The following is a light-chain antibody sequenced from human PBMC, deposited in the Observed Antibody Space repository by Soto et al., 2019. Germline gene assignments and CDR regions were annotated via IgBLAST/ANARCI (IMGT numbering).Light chain of an antibody. CDR3: ATWDASLQSWV. V-gene: IGLV1-44*01. Sequence: QSVLTQPPSVSGTPGQRVTISCSGSSSNIGSHLVNWYQQVPVTAPSLLIYTNNQRPSGVPDRFSDSKSGTSASLAISGLQAEDEAHSYCATWDASLQSWVFGGGTKLTVL. J-gene: IGLJ3*02. CDR1: SSNIGSHL. CDR2: TNN.